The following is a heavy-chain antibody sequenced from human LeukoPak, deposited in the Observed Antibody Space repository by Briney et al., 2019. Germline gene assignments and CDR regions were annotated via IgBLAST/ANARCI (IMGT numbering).Heavy chain of an antibody. J-gene: IGHJ4*02. Sequence: PSETLSLTCTVSGGSISSGDYYWGWIRQPPGKGLEWIGYIYYSGSTYYNPSLKSRVTISVDTSKNQFSLKLSSVTAADTAVYYCARVTYSSSWGHFDYWGQGTLVTVSS. V-gene: IGHV4-30-4*01. CDR3: ARVTYSSSWGHFDY. CDR2: IYYSGST. CDR1: GGSISSGDYY. D-gene: IGHD6-13*01.